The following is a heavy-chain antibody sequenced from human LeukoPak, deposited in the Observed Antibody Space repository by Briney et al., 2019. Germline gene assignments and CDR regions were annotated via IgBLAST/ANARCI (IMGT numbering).Heavy chain of an antibody. CDR2: IYSGGST. J-gene: IGHJ6*02. D-gene: IGHD3-22*01. Sequence: GGSLRLSCAASGFTFSSYWMSWVRQAPGKGLEWVSVIYSGGSTYYSDSVKGRFTISRDNSKNTLYLQMNSLRAEDTAVYYCARDTTRKYYYDSSGYYSEYYYYGMDVWGQGTTVTVSS. CDR1: GFTFSSYW. CDR3: ARDTTRKYYYDSSGYYSEYYYYGMDV. V-gene: IGHV3-66*02.